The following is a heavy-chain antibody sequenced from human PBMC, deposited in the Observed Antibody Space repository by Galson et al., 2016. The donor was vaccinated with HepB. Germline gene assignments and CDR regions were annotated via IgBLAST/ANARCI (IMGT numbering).Heavy chain of an antibody. V-gene: IGHV3-23*01. CDR3: AKDQSDYVWGSHRDGSDY. Sequence: SLRLSCAASGFTFSNYAMSWVRQAPGKGLEWISVISNSGDTTYYAASERGRFTISRDNSKNTLYLQMTGLRAEDTAVYYCAKDQSDYVWGSHRDGSDYWGQGTLVTVSS. CDR2: ISNSGDTT. D-gene: IGHD3-16*02. J-gene: IGHJ4*02. CDR1: GFTFSNYA.